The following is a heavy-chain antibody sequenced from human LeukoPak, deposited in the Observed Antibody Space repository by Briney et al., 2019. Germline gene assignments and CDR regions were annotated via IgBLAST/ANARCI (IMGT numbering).Heavy chain of an antibody. V-gene: IGHV1-2*02. CDR2: INPNTGGT. Sequence: ASVKVSCKASGYTFSGYYMHWVRQAPGQGLEWMGWINPNTGGTNYAQKFQGRVTMTRDKSIRTAYMELSRLTSDDTAVYYCARNIWFGESADAFDIWGQGTMVTVSS. CDR3: ARNIWFGESADAFDI. D-gene: IGHD3-10*01. CDR1: GYTFSGYY. J-gene: IGHJ3*02.